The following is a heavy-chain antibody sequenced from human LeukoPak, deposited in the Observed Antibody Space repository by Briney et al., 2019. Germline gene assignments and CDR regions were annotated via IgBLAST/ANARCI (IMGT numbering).Heavy chain of an antibody. J-gene: IGHJ3*02. CDR3: ARGDFYGSGTSFIDAFDI. V-gene: IGHV3-7*01. CDR2: IKQDGTEK. Sequence: PGGSLRLSCAASGFTFSDYWMSWVRQAPGKGLEWVANIKQDGTEKYYVDSVKGRFTISRDNAKNSLYLQMNSLRAEDTAVYYCARGDFYGSGTSFIDAFDIWGQGTLVILYS. CDR1: GFTFSDYW. D-gene: IGHD3-10*01.